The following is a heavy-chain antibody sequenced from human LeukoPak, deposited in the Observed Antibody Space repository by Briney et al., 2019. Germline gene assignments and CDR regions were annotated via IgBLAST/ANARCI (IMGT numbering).Heavy chain of an antibody. CDR3: ARVAQYLVGASSTAFFEY. V-gene: IGHV4-4*08. CDR2: ISTLGST. CDR1: GGSISTYY. Sequence: SETLSLTCTVSGGSISTYYWNWIRQPPGKGLEWIGHISTLGSTNYNPSLKSRVSMSVDTSNYHFSLKLSFVTAADTAIYYCARVAQYLVGASSTAFFEYRGQGTLVTVSS. D-gene: IGHD1-26*01. J-gene: IGHJ4*02.